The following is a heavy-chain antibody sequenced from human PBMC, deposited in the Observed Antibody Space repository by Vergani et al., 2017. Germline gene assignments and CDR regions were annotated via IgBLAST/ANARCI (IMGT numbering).Heavy chain of an antibody. CDR2: IYYSGST. CDR3: ASSGVVIPYYYYGMDV. D-gene: IGHD3-3*01. CDR1: GGSISSGGYY. J-gene: IGHJ6*02. V-gene: IGHV4-31*03. Sequence: QVQLQESGPGLVKPSQTLSLTCTVSGGSISSGGYYWSWIRQHPGKGLEWIGYIYYSGSTNYNPSLKSRVTISVDTSKNQFSLKLSSVTAADTAVYYCASSGVVIPYYYYGMDVWGQGTTVTVSS.